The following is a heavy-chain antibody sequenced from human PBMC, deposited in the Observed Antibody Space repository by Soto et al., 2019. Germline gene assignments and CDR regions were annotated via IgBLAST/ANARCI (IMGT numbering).Heavy chain of an antibody. CDR1: GYTLTELS. CDR2: FDPEDGET. D-gene: IGHD2-15*01. CDR3: ATDHRGTVVAATRSYWYFDL. J-gene: IGHJ2*01. V-gene: IGHV1-24*01. Sequence: QVQLVQSGAEVKKPGASVKVSCKVSGYTLTELSMHWVRQAPGNGLEWMGGFDPEDGETIYAQKFQGRVTMTEDTSTDTAYMELSSLRSEDTAVYYCATDHRGTVVAATRSYWYFDLWGRGTLVTVSS.